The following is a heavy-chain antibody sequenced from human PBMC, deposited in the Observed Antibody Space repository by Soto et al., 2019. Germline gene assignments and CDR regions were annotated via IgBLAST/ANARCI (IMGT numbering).Heavy chain of an antibody. CDR3: VSDRGYGHASVPYS. Sequence: QAHLVESGGGVVQPGRSLKLSCAASGFTFTSYGINWVRQAPGPGLEWVAVISYDGGLQHYADSVKGRFTISRDNSKNMVLLQMNSLRAEDTAVYYCVSDRGYGHASVPYSWGQGTLVSVSS. V-gene: IGHV3-30*19. CDR1: GFTFTSYG. J-gene: IGHJ4*02. CDR2: ISYDGGLQ. D-gene: IGHD5-18*01.